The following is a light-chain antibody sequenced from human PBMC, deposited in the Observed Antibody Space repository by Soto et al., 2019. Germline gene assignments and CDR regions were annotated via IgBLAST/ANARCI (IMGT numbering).Light chain of an antibody. CDR2: EVT. V-gene: IGLV2-8*01. Sequence: QSVLTQPPSASGSPGQSVTISCTGTSSDVGDYDYVSWYQQHPGKAPKLVIFEVTQRPSGVPYRFSGSKPGNTASLTVSGLQAEDEAVYYCSSYAGSNSQVFGTGTKLTVL. CDR1: SSDVGDYDY. J-gene: IGLJ1*01. CDR3: SSYAGSNSQV.